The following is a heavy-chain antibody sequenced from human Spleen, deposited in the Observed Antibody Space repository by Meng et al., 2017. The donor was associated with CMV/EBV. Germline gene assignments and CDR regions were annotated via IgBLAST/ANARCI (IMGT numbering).Heavy chain of an antibody. Sequence: GESLKISCAASGFTVSSNYMSWVRQAPGKGLEWVSSISSSSSYIYYADSVKGRFTISRDNAKNSLYLQMNSLRAEDTAVYYCARHSDKHRTQLAHYWGQGTLVTVSS. V-gene: IGHV3-21*01. CDR2: ISSSSSYI. J-gene: IGHJ4*02. CDR1: GFTVSSNY. CDR3: ARHSDKHRTQLAHY. D-gene: IGHD2-2*01.